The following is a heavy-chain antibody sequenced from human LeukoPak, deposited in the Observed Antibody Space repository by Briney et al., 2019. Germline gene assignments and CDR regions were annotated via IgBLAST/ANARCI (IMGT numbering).Heavy chain of an antibody. D-gene: IGHD6-13*01. J-gene: IGHJ5*02. CDR1: GGSIRSYY. Sequence: SETLSLTCTVSGGSIRSYYWSWIRQPPGKGLEWIAYIYYSGSTNYNPSLKSRVTISVDTSKNQFSLKLSSVTAADTAVYYCARGGSWYGFDPWGQGTLVTVSS. CDR2: IYYSGST. V-gene: IGHV4-59*01. CDR3: ARGGSWYGFDP.